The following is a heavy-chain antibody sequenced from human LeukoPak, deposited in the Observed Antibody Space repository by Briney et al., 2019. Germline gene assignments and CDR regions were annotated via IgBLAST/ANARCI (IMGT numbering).Heavy chain of an antibody. CDR2: MNPNSGNT. D-gene: IGHD1-26*01. J-gene: IGHJ6*02. V-gene: IGHV1-8*01. CDR1: GYTFTSYD. Sequence: GASVKVSCKASGYTFTSYDINWVRQATGQGLEWMGWMNPNSGNTGYAQKFQGRVTMTRNTSISTAYMELSSLRSEDTAVYYCARTYSGSYSYYYYGMDVWGQGTTVTVSS. CDR3: ARTYSGSYSYYYYGMDV.